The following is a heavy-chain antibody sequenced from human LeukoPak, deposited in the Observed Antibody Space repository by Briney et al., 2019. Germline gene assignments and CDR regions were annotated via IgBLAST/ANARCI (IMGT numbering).Heavy chain of an antibody. D-gene: IGHD4-17*01. CDR2: INSDGSST. J-gene: IGHJ4*02. V-gene: IGHV3-74*01. CDR1: GFTFSSYW. Sequence: GGSLRLSCAASGFTFSSYWMHWVRQAPGKGLVWVSRINSDGSSTSYADSVKGRFTISRENAKNTLYLQMNSLRAEDTAVYYCARVPTPYGDYVNYFDYWGQGTLVTVSS. CDR3: ARVPTPYGDYVNYFDY.